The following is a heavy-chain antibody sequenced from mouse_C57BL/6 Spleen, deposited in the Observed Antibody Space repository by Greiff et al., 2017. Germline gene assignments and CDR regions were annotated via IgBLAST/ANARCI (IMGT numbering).Heavy chain of an antibody. CDR1: GYTFTSYW. CDR2: IDPNSGGT. D-gene: IGHD2-1*01. J-gene: IGHJ2*01. Sequence: QVQLKESGAELVKPGASVKLSCKASGYTFTSYWMHWVKQRPGRGLEWIGRIDPNSGGTKYNEKFKSKATLTVDKPSSAAYMQLSSLTSEGSAVYEWARKDISSLYGNYFDYWGQGTTLTVSS. V-gene: IGHV1-72*01. CDR3: ARKDISSLYGNYFDY.